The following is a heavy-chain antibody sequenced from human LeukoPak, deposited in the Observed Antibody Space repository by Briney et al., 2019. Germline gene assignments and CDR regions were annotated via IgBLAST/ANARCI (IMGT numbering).Heavy chain of an antibody. V-gene: IGHV1-18*01. CDR2: ISAYNGNT. CDR3: ARVSPPTIAVAGTNYYYYYGMDV. J-gene: IGHJ6*02. CDR1: GYTFTSYG. D-gene: IGHD6-19*01. Sequence: ASVKVSCKASGYTFTSYGISWVRQAPGQGLEWMGWISAYNGNTNYAQKLQGRVTMTTDTSTSTAYMELRSLRSADTAVYYCARVSPPTIAVAGTNYYYYYGMDVWGQGTTVPVSS.